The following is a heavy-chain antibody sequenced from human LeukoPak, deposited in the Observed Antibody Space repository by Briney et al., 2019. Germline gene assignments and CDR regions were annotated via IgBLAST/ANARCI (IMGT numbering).Heavy chain of an antibody. Sequence: ASVKVSCKASGYTFTNYAINWVRQAPGQGLEWMGWIHPSTGNPTYAQGFTGRFVFSLDTSVSTTCLQISSLKAEDTAVYYCARAFQHLGELSLPNYWGQGTLVTVSS. J-gene: IGHJ4*02. D-gene: IGHD3-16*02. CDR1: GYTFTNYA. CDR3: ARAFQHLGELSLPNY. V-gene: IGHV7-4-1*02. CDR2: IHPSTGNP.